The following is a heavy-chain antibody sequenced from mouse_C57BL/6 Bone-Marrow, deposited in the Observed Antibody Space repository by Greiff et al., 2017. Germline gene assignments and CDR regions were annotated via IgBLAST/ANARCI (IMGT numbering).Heavy chain of an antibody. CDR1: GFTFSNSW. V-gene: IGHV6-3*01. CDR3: TGYYYGSSPY. J-gene: IGHJ2*01. CDR2: IRLKSDNYAT. D-gene: IGHD1-1*01. Sequence: DVQLQESGGGLVQPGGSMKLSCVASGFTFSNSWMNWVRQSPEQGLEWVAQIRLKSDNYATHYAESVKGRFTISRDDYTSSVYLQMNNLRAEDTGIYYCTGYYYGSSPYWGQGTTLTVSS.